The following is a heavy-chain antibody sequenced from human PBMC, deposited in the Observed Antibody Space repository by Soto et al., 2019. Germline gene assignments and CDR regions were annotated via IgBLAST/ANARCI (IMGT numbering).Heavy chain of an antibody. Sequence: PGGSLRLSCSASGFTFSSYAMHWVRQAPGKGLEYVSAISSNGGSTYYADSVKGRFTISRDNSKNTLYLQMSSLRAEDTAVYYCVKDKGYSGYDYDYYYYYGMDVWGQGTTVTVSS. J-gene: IGHJ6*02. CDR2: ISSNGGST. D-gene: IGHD5-12*01. CDR1: GFTFSSYA. CDR3: VKDKGYSGYDYDYYYYYGMDV. V-gene: IGHV3-64D*06.